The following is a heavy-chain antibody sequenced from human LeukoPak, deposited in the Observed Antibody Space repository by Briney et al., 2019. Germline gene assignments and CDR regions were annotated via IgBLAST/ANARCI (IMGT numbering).Heavy chain of an antibody. J-gene: IGHJ4*02. V-gene: IGHV3-30*18. Sequence: GGSLRLSCAASGFTFSSYGMHWVRQAPGKGLGWVAVISNDGGKKYYADSVKGRFTISRDNSKNTLSLQVSSLRTEDTAVYYCAKDRYSYAFEYSDSWGQGTLVTVSS. CDR3: AKDRYSYAFEYSDS. CDR2: ISNDGGKK. CDR1: GFTFSSYG. D-gene: IGHD5-18*01.